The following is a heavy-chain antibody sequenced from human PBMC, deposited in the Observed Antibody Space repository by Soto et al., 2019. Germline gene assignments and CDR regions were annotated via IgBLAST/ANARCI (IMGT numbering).Heavy chain of an antibody. J-gene: IGHJ6*02. V-gene: IGHV5-51*01. CDR1: GYRFTNYW. CDR3: ARHAYDFWSGHPNPRYYYGMDV. Sequence: GESLKISCKGSGYRFTNYWIGWVRQMPGKGLEWMGIIYPGDSNTRYSPSLQGQVAISVDKSISTAYLQWSSLKATDTAMYYCARHAYDFWSGHPNPRYYYGMDVWGQGTTVS. CDR2: IYPGDSNT. D-gene: IGHD3-3*01.